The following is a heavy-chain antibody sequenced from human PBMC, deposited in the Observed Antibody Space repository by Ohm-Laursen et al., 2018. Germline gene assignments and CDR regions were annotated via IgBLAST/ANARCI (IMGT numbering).Heavy chain of an antibody. CDR3: ASNSDYRFDY. D-gene: IGHD5-12*01. CDR2: INEDGSDK. J-gene: IGHJ4*02. CDR1: GFTFRSFW. V-gene: IGHV3-7*01. Sequence: SLRLSCTASGFTFRSFWMSWVRQAPGKGLEWVANINEDGSDKFYVDSVKGRFTISRDNAKNLLYLQMNSLRAEDTAVYYCASNSDYRFDYWGQGTLVTVSS.